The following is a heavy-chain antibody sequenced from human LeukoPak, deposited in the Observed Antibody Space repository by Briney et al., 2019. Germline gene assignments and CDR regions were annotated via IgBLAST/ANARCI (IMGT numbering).Heavy chain of an antibody. CDR1: GYTFTSYY. D-gene: IGHD1-26*01. Sequence: ASVKVSCKASGYTFTSYYMHWVRQAPGQGLEWMGIINPSGGSTSYAQKFQGRVTMTRDTSTSTVNMELSSLRSEDTAVYYCARETKWGREAYYFDYWGQGTLVTVSS. J-gene: IGHJ4*02. V-gene: IGHV1-46*01. CDR3: ARETKWGREAYYFDY. CDR2: INPSGGST.